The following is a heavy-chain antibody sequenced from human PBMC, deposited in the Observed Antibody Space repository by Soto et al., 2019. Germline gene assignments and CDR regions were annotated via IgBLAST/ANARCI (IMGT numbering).Heavy chain of an antibody. Sequence: GLSCKASGFSFSSYGMHWIRQAPGKGLEWLAIIWNDGSNEYYADSVKGRFTISRDNSKNTLYLQLNNLRAEDTAVYFCARDQTDSGSYSEYWGQGTLVTVSS. J-gene: IGHJ4*02. CDR2: IWNDGSNE. V-gene: IGHV3-33*01. D-gene: IGHD1-26*01. CDR1: GFSFSSYG. CDR3: ARDQTDSGSYSEY.